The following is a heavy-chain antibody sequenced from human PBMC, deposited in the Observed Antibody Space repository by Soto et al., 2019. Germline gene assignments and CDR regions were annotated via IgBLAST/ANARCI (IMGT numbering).Heavy chain of an antibody. D-gene: IGHD4-17*01. CDR1: GYTFRNYW. J-gene: IGHJ4*02. CDR3: TRVGSLDYGDYVGY. CDR2: IYPGDSNT. Sequence: GESLKISCKASGYTFRNYWIGWVRQMSGKGLEWMGVIYPGDSNTRYSPSFEGQVTISVDKSITTAYLQWSSLRASDTAMYYCTRVGSLDYGDYVGYWGQGTQVTVSS. V-gene: IGHV5-51*01.